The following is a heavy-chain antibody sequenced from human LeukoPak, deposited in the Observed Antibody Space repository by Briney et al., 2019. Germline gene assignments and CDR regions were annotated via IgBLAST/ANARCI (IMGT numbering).Heavy chain of an antibody. CDR3: AIGVAGTRAART. D-gene: IGHD6-19*01. V-gene: IGHV1-2*02. J-gene: IGHJ5*02. Sequence: ASVKVSCKASGYTFTGYYMHWVRQAPGQGLEWMGWINPNSGGTNYAQKFQGRVTMTRDTSISPAYMELSRLRSDDTAVDYCAIGVAGTRAARTWGQGSLVTVSS. CDR1: GYTFTGYY. CDR2: INPNSGGT.